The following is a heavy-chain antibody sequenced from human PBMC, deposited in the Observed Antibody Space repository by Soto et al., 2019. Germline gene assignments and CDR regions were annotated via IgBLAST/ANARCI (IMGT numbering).Heavy chain of an antibody. Sequence: QVQLVQSGAEVKKPGSSVKVSCKASGGTFSSYAISWVRQAPGQGLEWMGGSIPIFGTANYAQKFQGRVTITADKSTSTDYMELSSLRSEDTAVYYCARETSVYSGSYHAAWFDPWGQGTLVTVSS. D-gene: IGHD1-26*01. CDR2: SIPIFGTA. J-gene: IGHJ5*02. CDR3: ARETSVYSGSYHAAWFDP. V-gene: IGHV1-69*06. CDR1: GGTFSSYA.